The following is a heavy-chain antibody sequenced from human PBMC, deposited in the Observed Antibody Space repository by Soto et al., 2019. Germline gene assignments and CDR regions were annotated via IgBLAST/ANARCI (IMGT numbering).Heavy chain of an antibody. J-gene: IGHJ4*02. D-gene: IGHD2-2*01. Sequence: GASVKVSCKASGYTFTIYGISWVRQAPGQGLEWMGWISAYNGNTNYAQKLQGRVTMTTDTSTSTAYMELRSLRSDDTAVYYCARDTADIVVVPAAIVDYWGQGTLVTVSS. V-gene: IGHV1-18*01. CDR1: GYTFTIYG. CDR2: ISAYNGNT. CDR3: ARDTADIVVVPAAIVDY.